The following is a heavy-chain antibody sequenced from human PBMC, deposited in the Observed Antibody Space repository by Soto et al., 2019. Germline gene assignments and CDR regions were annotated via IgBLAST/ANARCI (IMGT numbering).Heavy chain of an antibody. Sequence: QVQLVESGGGVVQPGRSLRLSCAASGFTFSSYGMHWVRQAPGKGLEWVAVISYDGSNKYYADSVKGRFTISRDNSKNTLYLQMNSLRAEDTAVYYCAKAPYQLLLFAFDIWGQGTMVTVSS. CDR3: AKAPYQLLLFAFDI. D-gene: IGHD2-2*01. CDR2: ISYDGSNK. CDR1: GFTFSSYG. V-gene: IGHV3-30*18. J-gene: IGHJ3*02.